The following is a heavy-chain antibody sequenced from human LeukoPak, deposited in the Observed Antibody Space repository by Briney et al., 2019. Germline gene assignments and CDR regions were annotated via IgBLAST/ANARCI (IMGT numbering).Heavy chain of an antibody. CDR3: ARGVSPYYDSSGYYRMSWFDP. J-gene: IGHJ5*02. D-gene: IGHD3-22*01. Sequence: SETLSLTCTVSGYSISSGYYWGWIRQPPGKGLEWIGSIYHSGSTYYNPSLKSRVTISVDTSKNQFSLKLSSVTAADTAVYYCARGVSPYYDSSGYYRMSWFDPWGQGTLVTVSS. CDR2: IYHSGST. CDR1: GYSISSGYY. V-gene: IGHV4-38-2*02.